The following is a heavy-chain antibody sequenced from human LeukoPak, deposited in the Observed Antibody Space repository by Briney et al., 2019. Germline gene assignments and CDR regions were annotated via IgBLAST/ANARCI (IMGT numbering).Heavy chain of an antibody. V-gene: IGHV1-69*04. CDR3: ASYSSGFYGDYVIGYYMDV. CDR2: IIPILGIA. Sequence: SVKVSCKASGGTFSSYAISWVRQAPGQGLEWMGRIIPILGIANYAQKFQGRVTITADKSTSTAYMELSSLRSEDTAVYYCASYSSGFYGDYVIGYYMDVWGKGTTVTISS. CDR1: GGTFSSYA. J-gene: IGHJ6*03. D-gene: IGHD4-17*01.